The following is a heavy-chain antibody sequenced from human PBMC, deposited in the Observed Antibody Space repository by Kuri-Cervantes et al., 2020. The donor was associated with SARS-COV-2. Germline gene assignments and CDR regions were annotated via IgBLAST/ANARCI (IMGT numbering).Heavy chain of an antibody. CDR3: ARAFQIQLWLPFDY. J-gene: IGHJ4*02. Sequence: ETLSLTCAASGFTFSSYSMNWVRQAPGKGLEWVSYISSSSSTIYYADSVKGRFTISRDNAKNSLYLQMNSLRAEDTAVYYCARAFQIQLWLPFDYWGQGTLVTVSS. CDR2: ISSSSSTI. D-gene: IGHD5-18*01. V-gene: IGHV3-48*01. CDR1: GFTFSSYS.